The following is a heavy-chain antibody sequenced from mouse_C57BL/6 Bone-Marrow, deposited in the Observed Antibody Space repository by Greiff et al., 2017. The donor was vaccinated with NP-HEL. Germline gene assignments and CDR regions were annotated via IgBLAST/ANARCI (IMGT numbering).Heavy chain of an antibody. CDR3: ARRGLYSSYWYFDV. J-gene: IGHJ1*03. CDR1: GYTFTDYN. D-gene: IGHD1-3*01. CDR2: INPNNGGT. V-gene: IGHV1-18*01. Sequence: VHVKQSGPELVKPGASVKIPCKASGYTFTDYNMDWVKQSHGKSLEWIGDINPNNGGTIYNQKFKGKATLTVDKSSSTAYMELRSLTSEDTAVYYCARRGLYSSYWYFDVWGTGTTVTVSS.